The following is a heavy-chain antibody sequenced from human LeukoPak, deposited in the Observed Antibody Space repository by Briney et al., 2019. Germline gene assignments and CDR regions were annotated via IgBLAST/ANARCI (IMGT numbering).Heavy chain of an antibody. J-gene: IGHJ4*02. V-gene: IGHV3-15*01. CDR1: GSIFSNAL. CDR3: TTLAYQLLED. D-gene: IGHD2-2*01. CDR2: IKSKTDGGTT. Sequence: GGSLRLSCAASGSIFSNALMTWVRQAPGKGLEWVGRIKSKTDGGTTDYAAPVKGRFTISRDDSMNTLYLQMNSLKTEDTAVYYCTTLAYQLLEDWGQGTLVTVSS.